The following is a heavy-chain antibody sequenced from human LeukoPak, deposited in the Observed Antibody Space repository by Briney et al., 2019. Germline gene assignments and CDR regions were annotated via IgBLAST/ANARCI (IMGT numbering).Heavy chain of an antibody. Sequence: GGSLRLSCTTSGFTFGDYALSWVRQAPGKGLEWVGFMRSGETPQYAASVSGRFIISRDDSNRVAHLQMSSLKTEDTALYYRARSRDGYNFAFDYWGRGTLVTGSS. CDR1: GFTFGDYA. J-gene: IGHJ4*02. D-gene: IGHD5-24*01. V-gene: IGHV3-49*04. CDR2: MRSGETP. CDR3: ARSRDGYNFAFDY.